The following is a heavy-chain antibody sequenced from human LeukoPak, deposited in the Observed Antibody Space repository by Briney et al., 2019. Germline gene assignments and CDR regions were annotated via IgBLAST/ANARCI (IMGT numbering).Heavy chain of an antibody. J-gene: IGHJ6*03. CDR2: INHSVST. CDR1: GGSFSGYY. V-gene: IGHV4-34*01. CDR3: ARRGKMVQPTYYYYMDV. D-gene: IGHD3-10*01. Sequence: PSETLSLTCAVYGGSFSGYYWSWIRQPPGKGLEWIGEINHSVSTNYNPSLKSRVTISVDTSKNQFSLKLSSVTAADTAVYYCARRGKMVQPTYYYYMDVWGKGTTVTVSS.